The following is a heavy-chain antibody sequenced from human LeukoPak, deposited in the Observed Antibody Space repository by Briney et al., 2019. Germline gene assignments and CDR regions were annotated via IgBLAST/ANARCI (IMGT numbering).Heavy chain of an antibody. Sequence: GGSLRLSCAASGFTFSSYAMSWVRQAPGEGLEWVSGISGSGGYTYDADSVKGRFTISRDNSKNTLYLQMNSLRAEDTAVYYCAKDRVDVLTGYFYYWGQGVLVTVSS. CDR2: ISGSGGYT. D-gene: IGHD3-9*01. CDR1: GFTFSSYA. J-gene: IGHJ4*02. CDR3: AKDRVDVLTGYFYY. V-gene: IGHV3-23*01.